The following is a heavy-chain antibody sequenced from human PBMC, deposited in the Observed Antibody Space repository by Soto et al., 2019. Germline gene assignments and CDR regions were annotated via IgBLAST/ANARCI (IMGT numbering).Heavy chain of an antibody. V-gene: IGHV4-30-4*01. Sequence: QVQLQESGPGLVKPSQTLSLTCTVSGGSISSGDYYWNWIRQPQRKGLEWLGSLYFSGTTYYSPSPKSRGIISVATSKNQFSLKLSSVTAADSAVYYCARGDPGAGISTSCIDAFDTWGQGTLVAVPS. CDR2: LYFSGTT. D-gene: IGHD2-2*01. CDR3: ARGDPGAGISTSCIDAFDT. CDR1: GGSISSGDYY. J-gene: IGHJ3*02.